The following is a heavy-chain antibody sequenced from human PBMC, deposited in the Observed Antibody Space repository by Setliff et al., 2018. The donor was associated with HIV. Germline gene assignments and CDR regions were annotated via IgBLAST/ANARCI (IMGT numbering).Heavy chain of an antibody. CDR2: IVVGSGNT. J-gene: IGHJ5*02. CDR1: GFTFTNSA. D-gene: IGHD2-21*01. CDR3: ATSCGADCYSGMDR. Sequence: SVKVSCKASGFTFTNSAVQWVRQARGQRLEWIGWIVVGSGNTNYAQKFQERVTITRDMSTSRAYMELSGLRTEDTAVYYCATSCGADCYSGMDRWGRGTLVTVSS. V-gene: IGHV1-58*01.